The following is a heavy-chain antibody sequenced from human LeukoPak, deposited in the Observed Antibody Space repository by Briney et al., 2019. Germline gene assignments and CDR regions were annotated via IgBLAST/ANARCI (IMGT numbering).Heavy chain of an antibody. CDR3: ARGAASMATGFNY. Sequence: PGESLEISCQTSGFTFTDYWIGWLRQMPGKGLEWMGIIYPGDSDTKYSPSFRGQVTMSADKSTNTAYLQWGSLKASDTAMYFCARGAASMATGFNYWGQGTLVTVSS. D-gene: IGHD1-14*01. V-gene: IGHV5-51*01. J-gene: IGHJ4*02. CDR2: IYPGDSDT. CDR1: GFTFTDYW.